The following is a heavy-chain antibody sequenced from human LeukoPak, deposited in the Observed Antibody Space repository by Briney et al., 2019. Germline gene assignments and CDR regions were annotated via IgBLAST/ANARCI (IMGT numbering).Heavy chain of an antibody. D-gene: IGHD3-3*01. V-gene: IGHV1-69*13. CDR3: ARDDLWSGYYPPEYYYYYGMDV. J-gene: IGHJ6*02. CDR1: GGTFSSYA. CDR2: IIPIFGTA. Sequence: SVTVSCKASGGTFSSYAISWVRQAPGQGLEWMGGIIPIFGTANYAQKFQGRVTITADESTSTAYMELSSLRSEDTAVYYCARDDLWSGYYPPEYYYYYGMDVWGQGTTVTVSS.